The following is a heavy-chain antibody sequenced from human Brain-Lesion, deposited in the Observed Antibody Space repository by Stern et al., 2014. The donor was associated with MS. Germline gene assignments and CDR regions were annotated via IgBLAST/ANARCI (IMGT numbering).Heavy chain of an antibody. CDR1: GFTVSNYY. CDR2: IYTSGKT. V-gene: IGHV3-66*02. Sequence: EMQLVESGGGLVQPGGSLRLSCAASGFTVSNYYMSWVRLAPGKGLEWVSIIYTSGKTYYADSVRGRFVISRDKSKSTLYLQMDSLRPEDTAVYYCARDRVTTVTTYYFDSWGQGTRVTVSS. J-gene: IGHJ4*02. D-gene: IGHD4-17*01. CDR3: ARDRVTTVTTYYFDS.